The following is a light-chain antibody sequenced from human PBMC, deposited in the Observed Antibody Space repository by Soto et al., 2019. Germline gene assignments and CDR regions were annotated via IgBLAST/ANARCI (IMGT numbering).Light chain of an antibody. CDR1: QSISDY. CDR2: KAS. Sequence: DIQMTQYPSTLSASVGDRVIITCRASQSISDYLAWYQQKPGKAPKLLIYKASSLESGVPSRFSGSGSGTEFTLTISSLQPDDFATYYCQQYNSYSLTFGPGSKVDIK. J-gene: IGKJ3*01. V-gene: IGKV1-5*03. CDR3: QQYNSYSLT.